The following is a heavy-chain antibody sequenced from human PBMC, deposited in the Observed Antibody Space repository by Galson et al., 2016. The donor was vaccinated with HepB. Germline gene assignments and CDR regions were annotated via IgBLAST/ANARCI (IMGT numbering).Heavy chain of an antibody. CDR2: IYHRENT. CDR1: GGSISSSSYY. CDR3: AKVPRPPLVAAHAFDI. Sequence: SETLSLTCIVSGGSISSSSYYWGWIRQPPGKGLEWIGSIYHRENTYYNPSLKSRVTISVDTSKNHFSLKLSSVTAADTAVYYCAKVPRPPLVAAHAFDIWGQGTMVTVSS. V-gene: IGHV4-39*07. J-gene: IGHJ3*02. D-gene: IGHD6-13*01.